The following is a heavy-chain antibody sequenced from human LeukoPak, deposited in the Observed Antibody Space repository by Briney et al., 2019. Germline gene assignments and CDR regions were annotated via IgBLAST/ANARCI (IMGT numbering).Heavy chain of an antibody. Sequence: GGSLRLSCAASGFTFNNYSMHWVRQAPGKGLEWVAVISYDGRNIHYPDSVKGRFTISRDISTDTLWLQMDSLRTEDTAVYYCAKGPLRGTAAAIDYWGQGTLVTVSS. D-gene: IGHD2-2*01. CDR2: ISYDGRNI. V-gene: IGHV3-30*18. CDR3: AKGPLRGTAAAIDY. CDR1: GFTFNNYS. J-gene: IGHJ4*02.